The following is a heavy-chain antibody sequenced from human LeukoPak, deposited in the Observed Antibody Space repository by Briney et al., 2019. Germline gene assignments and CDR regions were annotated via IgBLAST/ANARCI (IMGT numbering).Heavy chain of an antibody. D-gene: IGHD4-23*01. V-gene: IGHV1-46*01. Sequence: ASVKVSCKASGYTFTSYDMHWVRQAPGQGLEWMGIINPSGGSTSYAQKFQGRVTMTRDMSTSTVYMELSSLRSEDTAVYYCARRGRWPAYYYYYMDVWGKGTTVTVSS. CDR1: GYTFTSYD. CDR2: INPSGGST. CDR3: ARRGRWPAYYYYYMDV. J-gene: IGHJ6*03.